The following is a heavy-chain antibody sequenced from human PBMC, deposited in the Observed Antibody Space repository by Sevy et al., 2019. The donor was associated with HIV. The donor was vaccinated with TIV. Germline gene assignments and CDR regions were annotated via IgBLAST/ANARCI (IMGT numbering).Heavy chain of an antibody. V-gene: IGHV4-59*01. CDR1: GGSITRYY. CDR2: VYYTGKT. J-gene: IGHJ6*03. CDR3: ARGGAGRQFDYYYYMDV. D-gene: IGHD6-6*01. Sequence: SETLSLTCNVSGGSITRYYWNWIRQTPGKGLEWIAFVYYTGKTNYNPSLKSRATVSLGTSKSQFSLKLSSVTAADTAVYYCARGGAGRQFDYYYYMDVWGKGTTVTVSS.